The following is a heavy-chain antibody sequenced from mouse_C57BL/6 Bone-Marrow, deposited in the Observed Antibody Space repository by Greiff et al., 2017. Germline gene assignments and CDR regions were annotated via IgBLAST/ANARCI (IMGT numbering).Heavy chain of an antibody. J-gene: IGHJ2*01. D-gene: IGHD6-1*01. CDR1: GYTFTSYW. V-gene: IGHV1-5*01. CDR3: TSLLCGY. Sequence: EVQGVESGTVLARPGASVRMSCTTSGYTFTSYWMQWVKQRPGPGLEWIGAIYPGNGDTSYNQKFKGKDKLTADTSASTADMELSSLTDGDSADYYCTSLLCGYWGKGTTLTVSS. CDR2: IYPGNGDT.